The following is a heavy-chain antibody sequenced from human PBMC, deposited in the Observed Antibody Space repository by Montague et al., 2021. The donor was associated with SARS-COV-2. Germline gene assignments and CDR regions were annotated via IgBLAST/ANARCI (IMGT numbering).Heavy chain of an antibody. V-gene: IGHV2-70*01. CDR2: IDWDXDK. Sequence: PALGKPTQTLTLTCTFSGFSLSTSGMRVSWIRQPPGKALEWLALIDWDXDKYYSTSLKTRLTISKDTSKNQVVLTMTNMDPVDTATYYCARIRDYDILTGSYSGFDYWGQGTLVTVSS. D-gene: IGHD3-9*01. J-gene: IGHJ4*02. CDR1: GFSLSTSGMR. CDR3: ARIRDYDILTGSYSGFDY.